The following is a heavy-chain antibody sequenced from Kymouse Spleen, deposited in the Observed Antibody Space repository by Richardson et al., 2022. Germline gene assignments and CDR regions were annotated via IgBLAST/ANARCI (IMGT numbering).Heavy chain of an antibody. J-gene: IGHJ6*02. CDR2: IRSKANSYAT. V-gene: IGHV3-73*02. D-gene: IGHD3-9*01. CDR1: GFTFSGSA. Sequence: EVQLVESGGGLVQPGGSLKLSCAASGFTFSGSAMHWVRQASGKGLEWVGRIRSKANSYATAYAASVKGRFTISRDDSKNTAYLQMNSLKTEDTAVYYCTRHFDWLFGMDVWGQGTTVTVSS. CDR3: TRHFDWLFGMDV.